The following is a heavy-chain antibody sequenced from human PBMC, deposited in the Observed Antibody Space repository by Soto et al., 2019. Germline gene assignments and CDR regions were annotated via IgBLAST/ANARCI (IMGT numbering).Heavy chain of an antibody. CDR2: INYSGST. J-gene: IGHJ4*02. CDR3: ARGKWDMITFGGVIVQPFGY. CDR1: GGSISSSSYY. Sequence: SETLSLTCTVSGGSISSSSYYWGWIRQPPGKGLEWIGSINYSGSTYYNPSLKSRVTISVDTSKNQFSLKLSSVTAADTAVYYCARGKWDMITFGGVIVQPFGYWGQGTLVTVSS. D-gene: IGHD3-16*02. V-gene: IGHV4-39*07.